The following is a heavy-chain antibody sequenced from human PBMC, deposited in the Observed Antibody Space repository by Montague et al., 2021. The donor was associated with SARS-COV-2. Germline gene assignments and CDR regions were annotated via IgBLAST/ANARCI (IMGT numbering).Heavy chain of an antibody. J-gene: IGHJ6*02. CDR2: TNYRSKWHY. CDR1: GDSVSSNNAA. V-gene: IGHV6-1*01. D-gene: IGHD6-13*01. CDR3: AREGQLAQRVGPIAQKIHYYYGMDV. Sequence: CAISGDSVSSNNAAWNWIRQSPSRGLEWLGRTNYRSKWHYDYAVSVKSRILIIPNTSENQFSLQLNSVTPEDTAVYYCAREGQLAQRVGPIAQKIHYYYGMDVWGQGTTVTVSS.